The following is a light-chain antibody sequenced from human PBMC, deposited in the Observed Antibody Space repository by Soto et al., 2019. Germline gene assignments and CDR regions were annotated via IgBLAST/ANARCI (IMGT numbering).Light chain of an antibody. CDR2: GAS. J-gene: IGKJ5*01. Sequence: EIVLTHSPGTLSLSPGERATLSCRASQSVNSNLAWYQQKPGQAPRLLIYGASTRATGIPARFSGSGSGTEFTLTISSLQSEDFAVYFCQQYDDWPITFGQGTRLEIK. V-gene: IGKV3-15*01. CDR3: QQYDDWPIT. CDR1: QSVNSN.